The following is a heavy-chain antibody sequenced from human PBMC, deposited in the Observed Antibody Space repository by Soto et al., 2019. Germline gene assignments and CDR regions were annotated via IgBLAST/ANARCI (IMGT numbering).Heavy chain of an antibody. CDR2: IYYTGST. D-gene: IGHD5-18*01. CDR3: ARSVPRGYSYAWSLDS. V-gene: IGHV4-61*01. J-gene: IGHJ4*02. Sequence: SETLSLTCSVSGGSVSSDPYYWSWVRQPPGKGLQWIGYIYYTGSTNYNPSLKSRVTISVDTSKNQFSLKLSSVTAADTALYYCARSVPRGYSYAWSLDSWGQGTLVTVSS. CDR1: GGSVSSDPYY.